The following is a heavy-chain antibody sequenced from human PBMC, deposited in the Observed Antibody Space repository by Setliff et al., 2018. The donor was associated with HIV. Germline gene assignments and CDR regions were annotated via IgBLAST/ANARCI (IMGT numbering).Heavy chain of an antibody. J-gene: IGHJ3*02. V-gene: IGHV4-39*07. CDR1: GGSISSSSHY. D-gene: IGHD4-17*01. CDR2: MSYSGNT. Sequence: SETLSLTCTVSGGSISSSSHYWGWICQPPGKGLEWIGSMSYSGNTYNNPPLKSRVTIAVDTSKNQFSLKLSSVTAADTAVYDCAGDDYGDYTAFDIWGQGTMVTVS. CDR3: AGDDYGDYTAFDI.